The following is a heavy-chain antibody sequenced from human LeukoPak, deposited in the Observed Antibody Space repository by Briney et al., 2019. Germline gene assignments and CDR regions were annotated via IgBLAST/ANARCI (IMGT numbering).Heavy chain of an antibody. CDR2: IIPIFGTA. CDR3: ARDGDYYYDSSGYWDYYFDY. J-gene: IGHJ4*02. D-gene: IGHD3-22*01. CDR1: GGTFSSYA. V-gene: IGHV1-69*01. Sequence: ASVKASCKASGGTFSSYAISWVRQAPGQGLEWMGGIIPIFGTANYAQKFQGRVTITAGESTSTAYMELSSLRSEDTAVYYCARDGDYYYDSSGYWDYYFDYWGQGTLVTVSS.